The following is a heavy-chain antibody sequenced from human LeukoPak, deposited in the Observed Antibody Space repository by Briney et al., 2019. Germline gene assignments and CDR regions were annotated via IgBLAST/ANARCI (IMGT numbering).Heavy chain of an antibody. D-gene: IGHD3-10*02. Sequence: PGGSLRLSCAASGFTFNTYAMSWVRQAPGKGLEWVSAISGSSGNTYYADSVKGRFTISRDNAKNSLYLQMNSLRAEDTAVYYCAELGITMIGGVWGKGTTVTISS. V-gene: IGHV3-23*01. CDR3: AELGITMIGGV. J-gene: IGHJ6*04. CDR1: GFTFNTYA. CDR2: ISGSSGNT.